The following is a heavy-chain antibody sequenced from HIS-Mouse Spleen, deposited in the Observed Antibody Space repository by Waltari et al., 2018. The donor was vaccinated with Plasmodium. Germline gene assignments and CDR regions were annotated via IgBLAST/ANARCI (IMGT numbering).Heavy chain of an antibody. CDR2: IYYSGST. V-gene: IGHV4-39*01. J-gene: IGHJ4*02. CDR1: GCPISSRSYY. D-gene: IGHD1-26*01. Sequence: QLQLQESGPGLVKPSETLSLTCTVSGCPISSRSYYRGWIRQPPGKGLEWIGSIYYSGSTYYNPSLKSRVTISVDTSKNQFSLKLSSVTAADTAVYYCARRGGSYYYFDYWGQGTLVTVSS. CDR3: ARRGGSYYYFDY.